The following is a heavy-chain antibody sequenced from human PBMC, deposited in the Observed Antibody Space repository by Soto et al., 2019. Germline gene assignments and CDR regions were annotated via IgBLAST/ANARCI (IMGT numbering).Heavy chain of an antibody. V-gene: IGHV4-59*01. CDR3: ARARFNWNDGHVYGMDV. Sequence: QVQLQESGPGLVKPSETLSLTCTVPGGSISSYYWNWIRQPPGKGLEYIGYVYYTGTTNYNPYLKSRVTISVETSKSQVSLRLTAVTAADTAVYYCARARFNWNDGHVYGMDVWGPGTTVTVSS. CDR1: GGSISSYY. CDR2: VYYTGTT. J-gene: IGHJ6*02. D-gene: IGHD1-20*01.